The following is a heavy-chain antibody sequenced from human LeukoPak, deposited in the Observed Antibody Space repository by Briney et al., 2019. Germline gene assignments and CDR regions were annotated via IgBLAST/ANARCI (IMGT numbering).Heavy chain of an antibody. D-gene: IGHD2/OR15-2a*01. CDR2: IRYDGSNK. CDR1: GFTFSSYG. V-gene: IGHV3-30*02. J-gene: IGHJ6*03. CDR3: AKDVQNLFYYYYYMDV. Sequence: GGSLRLSCAASGFTFSSYGMHWVRQAPGKGLEWVACIRYDGSNKYYADSVKGRFTISRDNSKNTLYLQMNSLRAEDTAVYYCAKDVQNLFYYYYYMDVWGKGTTVTASS.